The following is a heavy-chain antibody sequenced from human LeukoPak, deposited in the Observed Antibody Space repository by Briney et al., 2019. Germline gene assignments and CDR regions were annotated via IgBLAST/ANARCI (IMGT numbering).Heavy chain of an antibody. V-gene: IGHV4-34*01. J-gene: IGHJ4*02. Sequence: SETLSLXCAVYGGSFSGYYWSWIRQPPGKGLEWIGEINHSGSTNYNPSLKSRVTISVDTSKNQFSLKLSSVTAADTAVYYCARNPMWKGYCSGGSCYLVDYWGQGTLVTVSS. D-gene: IGHD2-15*01. CDR1: GGSFSGYY. CDR2: INHSGST. CDR3: ARNPMWKGYCSGGSCYLVDY.